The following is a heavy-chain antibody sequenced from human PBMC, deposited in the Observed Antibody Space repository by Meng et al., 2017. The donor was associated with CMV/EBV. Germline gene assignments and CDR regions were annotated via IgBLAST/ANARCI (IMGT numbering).Heavy chain of an antibody. CDR3: ARGSHYDSGRFDY. V-gene: IGHV4-61*01. J-gene: IGHJ4*02. CDR1: SGSVSSGSYY. CDR2: IYYSGST. D-gene: IGHD3-22*01. Sequence: SETLSLTCSVSSGSVSSGSYYWSWIRQLPGKGLEWIGYIYYSGSTNYNPSLKSRVTISLDTSKNQFSLKLTSVTAADTAVYYCARGSHYDSGRFDYWGQGTLVTVSS.